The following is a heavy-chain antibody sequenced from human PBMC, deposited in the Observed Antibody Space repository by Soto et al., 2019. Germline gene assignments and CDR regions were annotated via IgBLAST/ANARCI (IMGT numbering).Heavy chain of an antibody. V-gene: IGHV4-61*01. CDR1: GGSVSSGSYY. CDR2: IYYSGST. CDR3: SRARGYSSSWYSTYYYYYGMDV. J-gene: IGHJ6*02. D-gene: IGHD6-13*01. Sequence: PSETLSLTCTVSGGSVSSGSYYWSWIRQPPGKGLEWIGYIYYSGSTNYNTSLKSQVTISVDTSKNQFSLKLSSVTAADTAVYYCSRARGYSSSWYSTYYYYYGMDVWGQGTTVTVSS.